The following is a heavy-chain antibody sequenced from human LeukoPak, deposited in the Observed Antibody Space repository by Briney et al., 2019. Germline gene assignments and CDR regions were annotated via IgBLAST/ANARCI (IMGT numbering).Heavy chain of an antibody. CDR2: INPNSGGT. CDR3: ARPYYYGSGSYFL. D-gene: IGHD3-10*01. V-gene: IGHV1-2*02. J-gene: IGHJ4*02. Sequence: GASVKVSCKASGYTFTGYYMHWVRQAPGQGLEWMGWINPNSGGTNYAQKFQGRVTMTRDTSISTAYMELSRLRSDDTAVYYCARPYYYGSGSYFLWGKGTLVTVSS. CDR1: GYTFTGYY.